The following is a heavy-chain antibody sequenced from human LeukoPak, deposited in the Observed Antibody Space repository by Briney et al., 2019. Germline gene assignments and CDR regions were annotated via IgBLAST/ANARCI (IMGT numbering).Heavy chain of an antibody. J-gene: IGHJ4*02. Sequence: PGGSLRLSCAASGFTFSSYGMSWVRQAPGKGLEWVSAISGSGGSTYYADSVKGRFTISRDNSKNTLYLQMNSLRAEDTAVYYCAKSEHYDSSSYYFDYWGQGTLVTVSS. CDR1: GFTFSSYG. CDR2: ISGSGGST. CDR3: AKSEHYDSSSYYFDY. V-gene: IGHV3-23*01. D-gene: IGHD3-22*01.